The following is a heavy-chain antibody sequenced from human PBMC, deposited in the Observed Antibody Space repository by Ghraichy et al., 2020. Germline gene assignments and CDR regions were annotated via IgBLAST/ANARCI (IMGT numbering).Heavy chain of an antibody. D-gene: IGHD2-8*01. V-gene: IGHV1-2*02. Sequence: ASVKVSCKASGYTFTGHYMHWVRQAPGQGLEWMGWTNPNSGGTISAQKFEGRVTMTWDTSITTAYMELNSLRSDDTAVYFCARVECTNGICSPDGKDYYNGMDVWGQGTTVTVSS. CDR1: GYTFTGHY. CDR3: ARVECTNGICSPDGKDYYNGMDV. J-gene: IGHJ6*02. CDR2: TNPNSGGT.